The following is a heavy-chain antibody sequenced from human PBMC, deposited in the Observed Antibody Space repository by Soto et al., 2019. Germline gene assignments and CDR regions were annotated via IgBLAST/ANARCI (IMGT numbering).Heavy chain of an antibody. CDR1: GYTLTELS. CDR3: ATVEPVVGRDWYYYYGMDV. D-gene: IGHD3-22*01. V-gene: IGHV1-24*01. Sequence: QVQLVQSGAEVKKPGASVKVSCKVSGYTLTELSMHWVRQAPGKGLEWMGGFDPEDGETIYAQKFQGRVTMTEDTSTDTAYMELSSLRSEDTAVYYCATVEPVVGRDWYYYYGMDVWGQGTTVTVSS. J-gene: IGHJ6*02. CDR2: FDPEDGET.